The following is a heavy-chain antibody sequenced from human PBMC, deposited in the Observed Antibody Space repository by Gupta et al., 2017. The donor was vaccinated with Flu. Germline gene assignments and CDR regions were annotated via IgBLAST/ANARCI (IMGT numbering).Heavy chain of an antibody. CDR1: GFTFSSYF. CDR2: ISNDGVSE. V-gene: IGHV3-30-3*01. CDR3: ARGVVGITSSIYFDY. D-gene: IGHD3-22*01. Sequence: QVRLVESGGGVVQPGRSLRLSCAASGFTFSSYFMYWVRQAPGKGLEWVATISNDGVSEYYADSVKGRFTIFRDNSKSTVSLQMNSLTVDDTAVFFCARGVVGITSSIYFDYWGQGTPVTVSS. J-gene: IGHJ4*02.